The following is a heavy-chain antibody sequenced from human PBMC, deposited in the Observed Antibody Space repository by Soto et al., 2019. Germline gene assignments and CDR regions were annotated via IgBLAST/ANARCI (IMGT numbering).Heavy chain of an antibody. V-gene: IGHV1-3*01. CDR2: INAGNGHK. D-gene: IGHD3-10*01. CDR1: GYTFSNYL. Sequence: QVQIVQTGAEVKKPGASVKGSCKASGYTFSNYLLHWVRQAPGQGLEWMGWINAGNGHKKYSQKFQGRVTFTRDTSATTAYIELSRLISEDTAVYYCASPSYGSGSYYWGKGTLVAVSS. J-gene: IGHJ4*02. CDR3: ASPSYGSGSYY.